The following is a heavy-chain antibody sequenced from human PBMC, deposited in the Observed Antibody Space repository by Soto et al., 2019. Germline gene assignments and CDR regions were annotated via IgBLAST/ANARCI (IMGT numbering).Heavy chain of an antibody. J-gene: IGHJ4*02. Sequence: PSETLSLTCTFSGGSISSYYWSWIRQPPGKGLEWIGYIYYSGSTNYNPSLKSRVTISVDTSKNQFSLKLSSVTAADTAVYYCASSRLVLDFDYWGQGTLVTVSS. CDR3: ASSRLVLDFDY. CDR2: IYYSGST. D-gene: IGHD6-6*01. CDR1: GGSISSYY. V-gene: IGHV4-59*01.